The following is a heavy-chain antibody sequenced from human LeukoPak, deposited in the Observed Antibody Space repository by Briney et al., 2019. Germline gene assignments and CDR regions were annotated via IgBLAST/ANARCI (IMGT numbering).Heavy chain of an antibody. Sequence: SETLSLTCTAYGGSFSSYDWSWVRQPPGQGLEWMGEINHSGGTNYNPSLKSRVTISVDTSKNQFSLKLSAVTAADTAVYYCARGKGGRGYSYCIDYWGQGTLVTVSS. CDR2: INHSGGT. D-gene: IGHD5-18*01. CDR1: GGSFSSYD. V-gene: IGHV4-34*01. J-gene: IGHJ4*02. CDR3: ARGKGGRGYSYCIDY.